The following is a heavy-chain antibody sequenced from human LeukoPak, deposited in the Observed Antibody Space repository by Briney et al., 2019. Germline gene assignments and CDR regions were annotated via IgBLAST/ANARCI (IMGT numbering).Heavy chain of an antibody. CDR1: GFTFDDYA. CDR2: ISGDGGST. D-gene: IGHD3-10*01. CDR3: AKAITMVRGAITGYYFDY. Sequence: PGGSLRLSCAASGFTFDDYAMHWVRQAPGKGLEWVSLISGDGGSTYYADSVKGRFTISRDNSKNSLYLQMSSLRTEDTALYYGAKAITMVRGAITGYYFDYWGQGTLVTVSS. V-gene: IGHV3-43*02. J-gene: IGHJ4*02.